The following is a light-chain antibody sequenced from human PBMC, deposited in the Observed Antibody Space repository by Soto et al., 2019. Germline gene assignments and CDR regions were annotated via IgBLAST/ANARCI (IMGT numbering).Light chain of an antibody. Sequence: EIVLTQSPGTLSLSPGESATLSCRASQSVSNRRLAWYQQKPGQAPRFLIYGASTRPIGIPDRFSGSGSGTDFTLTISRLEPEEFAVDYCQQYGSSLTFGQWTRLEIK. CDR2: GAS. CDR3: QQYGSSLT. J-gene: IGKJ5*01. CDR1: QSVSNRR. V-gene: IGKV3-20*01.